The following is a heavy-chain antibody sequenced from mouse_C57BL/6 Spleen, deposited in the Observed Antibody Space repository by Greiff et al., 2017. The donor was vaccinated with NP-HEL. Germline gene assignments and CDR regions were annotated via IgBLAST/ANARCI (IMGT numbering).Heavy chain of an antibody. Sequence: QVQLQQSGAELVRPGTSVKVSCKASGYAFTNYLIEWVKQRPGQGLEWIGVINPGSGGTNYNEKFKGKATLTADKSSSTAYMQLSSLTSEDSAVYFCAIITTVVAPHAMDYWGQGTSVTVSS. D-gene: IGHD1-1*01. CDR2: INPGSGGT. V-gene: IGHV1-54*01. CDR1: GYAFTNYL. J-gene: IGHJ4*01. CDR3: AIITTVVAPHAMDY.